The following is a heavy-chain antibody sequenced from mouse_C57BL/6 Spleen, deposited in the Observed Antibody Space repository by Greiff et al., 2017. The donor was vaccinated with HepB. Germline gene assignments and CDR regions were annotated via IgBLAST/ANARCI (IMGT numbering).Heavy chain of an antibody. CDR1: GFNIKDYY. V-gene: IGHV14-2*01. D-gene: IGHD1-1*01. J-gene: IGHJ4*01. Sequence: VQLKESGAELVKPGASVKLSCTASGFNIKDYYMHWVKQRTEQGLEWIGRIDPEDGETKYAPKFPGKATITADTSSNTAYLQLSSLTSEDTAVYYCARGVVATGYYAMDYWGQGTSVTVSS. CDR3: ARGVVATGYYAMDY. CDR2: IDPEDGET.